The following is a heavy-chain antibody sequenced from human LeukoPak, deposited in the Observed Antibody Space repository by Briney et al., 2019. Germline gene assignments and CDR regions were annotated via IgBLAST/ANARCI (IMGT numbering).Heavy chain of an antibody. CDR1: GFTLSTNA. CDR2: ISGSGAST. V-gene: IGHV3-23*01. J-gene: IGHJ4*02. CDR3: AKDVGKWESLHFFDY. Sequence: GGPLRLSCLPSGFTLSTNAMSWVRQAPGKGLEWISGISGSGASTYYADSVKGRFTISRDDSRNTLYLQMNSLRGDDTAVYYCAKDVGKWESLHFFDYWGQGTLVTVSS. D-gene: IGHD1-26*01.